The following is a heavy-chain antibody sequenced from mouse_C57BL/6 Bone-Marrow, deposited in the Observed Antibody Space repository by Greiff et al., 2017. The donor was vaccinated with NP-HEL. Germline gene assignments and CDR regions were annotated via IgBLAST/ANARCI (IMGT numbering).Heavy chain of an antibody. D-gene: IGHD1-1*01. Sequence: DVQLQESGPGLVKPSQTVFLTCTVTGISITTGNYRWSWIRQFPGNKLEWIGYIYYSGTITYNPSLTSRTTITRDTPKNQFFLEMNSLTAEDKATYYCARDQSYYGSGYFDVWGTGTTVTVSS. CDR2: IYYSGTI. CDR1: GISITTGNYR. J-gene: IGHJ1*03. CDR3: ARDQSYYGSGYFDV. V-gene: IGHV3-5*01.